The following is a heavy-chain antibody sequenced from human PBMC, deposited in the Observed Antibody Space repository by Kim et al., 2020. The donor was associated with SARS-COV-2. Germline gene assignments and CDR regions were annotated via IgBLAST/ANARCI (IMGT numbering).Heavy chain of an antibody. Sequence: QETQGRVTMTTDTSTSTAYMELRSLRSDDTAVYYCARGFSYGSGSYYLDYWGQGTLVTVSS. J-gene: IGHJ4*02. D-gene: IGHD3-10*01. CDR3: ARGFSYGSGSYYLDY. V-gene: IGHV1-18*01.